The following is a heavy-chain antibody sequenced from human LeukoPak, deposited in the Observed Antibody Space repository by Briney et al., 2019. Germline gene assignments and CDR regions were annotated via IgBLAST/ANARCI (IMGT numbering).Heavy chain of an antibody. CDR3: ARRRGYCSGGSCHYYYYYMDV. J-gene: IGHJ6*03. Sequence: SETLSLTCTVSGGSISSHYWSWIRQPAGRGLEWIGYIYTSGSTNYNPSLKSRVTISVDTSKNQFSLKLSSVTAADTAVYYCARRRGYCSGGSCHYYYYYMDVWGKGTTDTVSS. CDR1: GGSISSHY. V-gene: IGHV4-4*09. D-gene: IGHD2-15*01. CDR2: IYTSGST.